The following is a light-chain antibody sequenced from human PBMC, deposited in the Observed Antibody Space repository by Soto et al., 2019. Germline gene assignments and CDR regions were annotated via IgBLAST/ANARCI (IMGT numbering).Light chain of an antibody. CDR2: ATS. V-gene: IGKV3-20*01. Sequence: ESVFTLSPGTLSLSPGDRVTLSCRASQSVSSDYLAWYQQKPGQAPRLVIYATSSRATGIPDRFSGSGSGTDFTLTISRLEPEDFAMYYCQQYGDYNSPMYSFGQGTRLEI. CDR3: QQYGDYNSPMYS. CDR1: QSVSSDY. J-gene: IGKJ2*03.